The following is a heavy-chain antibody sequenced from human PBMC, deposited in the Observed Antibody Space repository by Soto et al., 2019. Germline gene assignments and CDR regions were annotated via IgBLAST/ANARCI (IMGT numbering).Heavy chain of an antibody. V-gene: IGHV1-8*01. D-gene: IGHD3-16*02. CDR2: MNPDSGNT. J-gene: IGHJ4*02. CDR3: ARGYRTLLKTANLDN. CDR1: GYVFTSYD. Sequence: QVQLVQSGAEIKKPGASVKVSCEASGYVFTSYDFNWVRQAPGQGLEWMGWMNPDSGNTGYAQKFRGTDITTRNTSITAAYMELSRLRSDDTVEYSCARGYRTLLKTANLDNWGPGTLVTVSS.